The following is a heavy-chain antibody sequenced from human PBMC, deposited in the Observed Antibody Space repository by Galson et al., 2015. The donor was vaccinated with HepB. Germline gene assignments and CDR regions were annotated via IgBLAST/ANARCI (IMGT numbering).Heavy chain of an antibody. J-gene: IGHJ3*02. CDR1: GFKFQDYG. V-gene: IGHV3-9*01. CDR2: IDWSSGRI. D-gene: IGHD1-14*01. Sequence: SLRLSCAASGFKFQDYGMQWVRQAPGKGLEWVSGIDWSSGRIGYADPVKGRFTISRDNTRNSLYLHMNSLRPEDSALYYCAKDTGDNDAFDIWGQGTMVTVSS. CDR3: AKDTGDNDAFDI.